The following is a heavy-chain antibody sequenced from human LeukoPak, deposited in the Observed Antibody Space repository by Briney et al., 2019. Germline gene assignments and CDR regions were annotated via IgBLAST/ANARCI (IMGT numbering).Heavy chain of an antibody. CDR1: GFDFNTYA. D-gene: IGHD1/OR15-1a*01. Sequence: GGSLRLSCAASGFDFNTYAMSWVRQAPGKGLEWVSAIGGSGGSTYYADSVKGRFTISRDNSENTLYLQMNSLRVEDTAMYYCTKDRTDLIQGYFDYWGRGTQVTVSS. CDR3: TKDRTDLIQGYFDY. J-gene: IGHJ4*02. CDR2: IGGSGGST. V-gene: IGHV3-23*01.